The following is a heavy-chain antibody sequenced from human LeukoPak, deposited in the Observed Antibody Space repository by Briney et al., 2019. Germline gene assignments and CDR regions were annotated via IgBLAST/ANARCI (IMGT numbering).Heavy chain of an antibody. Sequence: PSETLSLTCTVSGDSFRSHYWSWIRQPPRKGLEWIGYIHYSGSTFYNLSLKSRVTISVDRSKNQFSLELTSVTAADTAVYYCARGELFHDYWGQGTLVTVSS. CDR2: IHYSGST. CDR1: GDSFRSHY. V-gene: IGHV4-30-4*08. CDR3: ARGELFHDY. J-gene: IGHJ4*02. D-gene: IGHD3-10*01.